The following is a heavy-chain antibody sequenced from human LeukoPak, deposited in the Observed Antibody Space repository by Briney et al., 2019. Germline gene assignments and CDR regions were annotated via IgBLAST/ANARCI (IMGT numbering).Heavy chain of an antibody. J-gene: IGHJ6*02. CDR3: ARDRGMVATYYYYYGMDV. CDR2: IYYSGST. D-gene: IGHD5-12*01. CDR1: GGSVSIGSYY. V-gene: IGHV4-61*01. Sequence: SETLSLTCTVSGGSVSIGSYYWRWVRQPPGRGLEWIGYIYYSGSTNYHPSLKSRVTISVDTSKNQFSLKLSSVTAADTAVYYCARDRGMVATYYYYYGMDVWGQGTTVTVSS.